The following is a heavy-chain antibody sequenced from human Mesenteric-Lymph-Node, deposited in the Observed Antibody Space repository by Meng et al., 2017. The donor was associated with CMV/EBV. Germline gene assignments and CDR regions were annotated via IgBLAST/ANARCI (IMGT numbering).Heavy chain of an antibody. J-gene: IGHJ1*01. CDR1: W. V-gene: IGHV3-15*01. Sequence: WMSWVRQGPGKGLEWVGRIKRKADGETTDYAATVKGRFTISRDDSKNTLYLQMNSLKTEDTAVYYCTTEPRRYCSAGICYSAEYFLHWGQGTLVTVSS. CDR3: TTEPRRYCSAGICYSAEYFLH. D-gene: IGHD2-15*01. CDR2: IKRKADGETT.